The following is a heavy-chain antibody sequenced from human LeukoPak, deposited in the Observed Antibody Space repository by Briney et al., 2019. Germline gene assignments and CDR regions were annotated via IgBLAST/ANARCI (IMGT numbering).Heavy chain of an antibody. V-gene: IGHV3-23*01. CDR2: SGGDGGST. CDR1: GFTFSSYD. Sequence: GGSLRLSCAASGFTFSSYDMSWVRQAPGKGLEWVSASGGDGGSTYADSVKGRFTISRDNSKNTLYLQMNSLRAEDTATYYCAEALNYWYFDLWGRGNLVTVSS. CDR3: AEALNYWYFDL. J-gene: IGHJ2*01.